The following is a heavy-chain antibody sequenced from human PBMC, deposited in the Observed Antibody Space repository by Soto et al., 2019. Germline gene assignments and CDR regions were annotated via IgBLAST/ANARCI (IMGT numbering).Heavy chain of an antibody. D-gene: IGHD3-16*02. CDR1: GGSISSYY. CDR2: IYYSGST. V-gene: IGHV4-59*01. CDR3: ARGYRAWELSTSDAFDI. Sequence: SETLALTCTVSGGSISSYYWSWIRQPPGKGLEWIGYIYYSGSTNYNPSLKSRVTISVDTSKNQFSLKLSSVTAADTAVYYCARGYRAWELSTSDAFDIWGQGTMVTVSS. J-gene: IGHJ3*02.